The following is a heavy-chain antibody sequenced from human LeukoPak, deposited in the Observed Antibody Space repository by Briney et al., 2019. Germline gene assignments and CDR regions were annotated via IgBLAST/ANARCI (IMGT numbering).Heavy chain of an antibody. CDR1: GGSVSSHF. V-gene: IGHV4-59*02. Sequence: SETLSLTCTVSGGSVSSHFWSWIRQPPGKRLEWIGYIYNSGITNYNPSLKTRVTMSVDTPKNQFSLMLRSVTAADTAVYYCARDHLPAGAPGYYMDVWGKGTTVTVSS. CDR3: ARDHLPAGAPGYYMDV. D-gene: IGHD4/OR15-4a*01. CDR2: IYNSGIT. J-gene: IGHJ6*03.